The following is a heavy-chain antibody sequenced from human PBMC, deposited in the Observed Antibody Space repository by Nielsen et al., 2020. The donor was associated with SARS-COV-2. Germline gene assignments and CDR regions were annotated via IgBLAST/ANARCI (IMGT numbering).Heavy chain of an antibody. Sequence: GESLKISCAASGFSFSDSSMHWVRQASGKVLEWLGRIRSKTNDYATEYPASLKGRFIISRDDSKNTAYLLMNSLKIDDTAMYYCTRVNPTSGIWFDAFDIWGQGTPVTVSS. V-gene: IGHV3-73*01. CDR3: TRVNPTSGIWFDAFDI. J-gene: IGHJ3*02. D-gene: IGHD1-26*01. CDR1: GFSFSDSS. CDR2: IRSKTNDYAT.